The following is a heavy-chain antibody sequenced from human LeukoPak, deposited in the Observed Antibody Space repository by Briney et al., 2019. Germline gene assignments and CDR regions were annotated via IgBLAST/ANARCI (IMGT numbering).Heavy chain of an antibody. CDR2: IKQDGSEK. CDR3: ARISNGYIPHFDY. J-gene: IGHJ4*02. Sequence: GGSLRLSCAASGFTFSSYWMSWVRQAPGKGLEWVANIKQDGSEKYYVDSVKGRFTISRGNAKNSLYLQMNSLRAEDTAVYYCARISNGYIPHFDYWGQGTLVTVSS. V-gene: IGHV3-7*01. CDR1: GFTFSSYW. D-gene: IGHD5-24*01.